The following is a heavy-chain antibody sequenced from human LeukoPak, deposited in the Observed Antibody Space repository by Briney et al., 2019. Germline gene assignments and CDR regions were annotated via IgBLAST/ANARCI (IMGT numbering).Heavy chain of an antibody. CDR2: ISGSGGST. CDR1: GFTFSSYG. Sequence: GGSLRLSCAASGFTFSSYGMSWDRQAAGKGLEWVSAISGSGGSTYYADSVKGRFTISRDNSKNTLYLQMNSLRAEDTAVYYCAKYTNYYGSGSSSDYWGQGTLVTVSS. D-gene: IGHD3-10*01. CDR3: AKYTNYYGSGSSSDY. V-gene: IGHV3-23*01. J-gene: IGHJ4*02.